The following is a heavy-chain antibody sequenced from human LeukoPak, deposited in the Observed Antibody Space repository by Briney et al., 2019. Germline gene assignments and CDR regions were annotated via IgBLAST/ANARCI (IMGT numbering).Heavy chain of an antibody. CDR1: GYTFTSYG. J-gene: IGHJ4*02. V-gene: IGHV1-18*04. CDR2: ISAYNGNT. Sequence: GASVKVSCKASGYTFTSYGISWVRQAPGQGLEWMGWISAYNGNTNYAQKLQGRVTMTTDTSTSTAYMELRSLRSDGTAVYYCASTEGSRGYFDWPLFDYWGQGTLVTVSS. CDR3: ASTEGSRGYFDWPLFDY. D-gene: IGHD3-9*01.